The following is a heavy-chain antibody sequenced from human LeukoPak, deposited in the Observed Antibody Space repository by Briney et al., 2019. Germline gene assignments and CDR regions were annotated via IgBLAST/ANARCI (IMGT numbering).Heavy chain of an antibody. Sequence: SETLSLTCTVSGGSISSYYWSWIRQPPGKGLEWIGYIYYSGSTNYNPSLKSRVTISVDTSKNQFSLKLSSVTAADTAVYYCATTTIRLGYWGQGALVTVSS. CDR3: ATTTIRLGY. CDR2: IYYSGST. V-gene: IGHV4-59*12. D-gene: IGHD4-17*01. CDR1: GGSISSYY. J-gene: IGHJ4*02.